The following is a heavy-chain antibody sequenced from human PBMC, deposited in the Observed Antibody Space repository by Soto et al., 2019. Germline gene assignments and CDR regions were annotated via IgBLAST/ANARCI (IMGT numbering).Heavy chain of an antibody. Sequence: QVQLVESGGGVVQAGRSQRLSCTASGFTFSNFGMHWVRQAPGQGLEWVAAISYDGSQKNYADSVKGRFTISRDNSQDTLFLQMDSLRPEDTAVYYCAKDLAASGFLSCFDYWGQGTLVTASS. D-gene: IGHD6-13*01. CDR3: AKDLAASGFLSCFDY. J-gene: IGHJ4*02. CDR2: ISYDGSQK. V-gene: IGHV3-30*18. CDR1: GFTFSNFG.